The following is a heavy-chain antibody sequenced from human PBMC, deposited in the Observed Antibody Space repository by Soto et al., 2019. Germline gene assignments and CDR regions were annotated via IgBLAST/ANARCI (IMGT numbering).Heavy chain of an antibody. V-gene: IGHV1-18*01. D-gene: IGHD2-2*02. J-gene: IGHJ6*02. CDR1: GYTFTSYG. CDR2: ISAYNGNT. CDR3: ARDIKVVVPAAISYYYYGMDV. Sequence: ASVKVSCKASGYTFTSYGISWVRQAPGQGLEWTGWISAYNGNTNYAQKLQGRVTMTTDTSTSTAYMELRSLRSDDTAVYYCARDIKVVVPAAISYYYYGMDVWGQGTTVTVSS.